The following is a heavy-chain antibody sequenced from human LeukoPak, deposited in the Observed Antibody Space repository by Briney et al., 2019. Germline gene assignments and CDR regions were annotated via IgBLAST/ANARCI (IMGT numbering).Heavy chain of an antibody. CDR2: IKQDGSEK. D-gene: IGHD6-13*01. Sequence: GGSLRLPCAASGFTFSSYWMSWVRQAPGKGLEWVANIKQDGSEKYYVDSVKGRFTISRDNAKNSLYLQMNSLRAEDTAVYFCATMALSSWFDYWGQGTLVTVSS. J-gene: IGHJ4*02. CDR3: ATMALSSWFDY. V-gene: IGHV3-7*01. CDR1: GFTFSSYW.